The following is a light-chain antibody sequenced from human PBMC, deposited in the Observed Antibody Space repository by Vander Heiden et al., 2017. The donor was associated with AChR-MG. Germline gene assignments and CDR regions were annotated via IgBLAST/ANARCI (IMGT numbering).Light chain of an antibody. V-gene: IGLV1-44*01. J-gene: IGLJ1*01. Sequence: QSVLTQPPSASGHPGQWVSLSCSGSSSNIGSNPVNWYQQRPGTAPTHLIYSNKHRPSGVPDRFSGSKSGTSASLAISGLQSEDEADYYCAAWDDSRNGYVFGTGTKVTVL. CDR3: AAWDDSRNGYV. CDR2: SNK. CDR1: SSNIGSNP.